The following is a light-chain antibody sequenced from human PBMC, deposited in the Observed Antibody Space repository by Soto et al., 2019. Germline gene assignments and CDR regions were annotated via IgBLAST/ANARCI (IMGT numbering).Light chain of an antibody. CDR1: ESLLHRNGNTL. CDR3: KQGLQTPRT. V-gene: IGKV2-28*01. J-gene: IGKJ1*01. CDR2: LVS. Sequence: DIVLTQSPLSLTFTPGESASISCTSSESLLHRNGNTLLDWYLQKPGQSPQLLIYLVSRRASGVPDRFSGGGSGSDFTLTISRVEAEDVGVYYCKQGLQTPRTFGQGTKVDNK.